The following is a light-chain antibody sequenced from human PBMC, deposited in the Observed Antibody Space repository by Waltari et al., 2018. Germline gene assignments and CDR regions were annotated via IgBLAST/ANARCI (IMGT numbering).Light chain of an antibody. CDR3: QQYGSSPRT. J-gene: IGKJ1*01. CDR2: GAS. Sequence: ENVLTQSPGTLSLSPGERATLSCRASQSVSSSYLAWHPQKRGQAPRLLIYGASTRATGIPDRFSGSGSGTDFTLTISRLEPEDFAVYYCQQYGSSPRTFGQGTKVEIK. CDR1: QSVSSSY. V-gene: IGKV3-20*01.